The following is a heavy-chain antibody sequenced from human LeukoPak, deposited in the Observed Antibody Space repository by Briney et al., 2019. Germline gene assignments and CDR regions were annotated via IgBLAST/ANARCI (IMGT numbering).Heavy chain of an antibody. CDR1: GFTFSNAW. CDR2: IKSKTDGGTT. V-gene: IGHV3-15*01. D-gene: IGHD3-3*01. CDR3: TTVIWRSYYYFDY. Sequence: GGSLRLSCAASGFTFSNAWMSWVRQAPGKGLEWVGRIKSKTDGGTTDYAAPVKGRFTISRDDSKNTLYLQMNSLKTEDTAVYYCTTVIWRSYYYFDYWGQGTLDTVSS. J-gene: IGHJ4*02.